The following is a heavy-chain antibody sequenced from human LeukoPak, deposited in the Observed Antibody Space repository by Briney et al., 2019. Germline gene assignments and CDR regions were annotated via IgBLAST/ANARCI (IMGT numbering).Heavy chain of an antibody. CDR1: GFNFTSYW. D-gene: IGHD7-27*01. Sequence: GESLEISRYSSGFNFTSYWIGWVRQVPGKGLEWMGISFSGVSDCRHSPSCQGEGHISADKSASTAYLQWSSLRAAGTAMYYVARQLGSPGPFDIWGQGTMVTVSS. CDR3: ARQLGSPGPFDI. V-gene: IGHV5-51*01. J-gene: IGHJ3*02. CDR2: SFSGVSDC.